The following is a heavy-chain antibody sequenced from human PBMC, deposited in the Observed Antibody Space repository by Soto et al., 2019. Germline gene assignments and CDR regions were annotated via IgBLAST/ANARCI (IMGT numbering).Heavy chain of an antibody. CDR1: GVTFSSYA. Sequence: SVKVSCKASGVTFSSYASSWVRQAPGQGLEWMGGIIPIFGTANYAQKFQGRVTITADESTSTAHMELSSLRSEDTAVYYCARLCTGIAAAGPRPLDVWGQGTTVTVSS. CDR2: IIPIFGTA. CDR3: ARLCTGIAAAGPRPLDV. D-gene: IGHD6-13*01. V-gene: IGHV1-69*13. J-gene: IGHJ6*02.